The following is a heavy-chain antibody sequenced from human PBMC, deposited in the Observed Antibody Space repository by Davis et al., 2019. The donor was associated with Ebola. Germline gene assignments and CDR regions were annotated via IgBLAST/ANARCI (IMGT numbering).Heavy chain of an antibody. CDR3: ARLGPSYCSGGSCYLDY. J-gene: IGHJ4*02. CDR2: IYYSGST. D-gene: IGHD2-15*01. Sequence: SETLSLTCTVSGGSISSGGYYWSWIRQHPGKGLEWIGYIYYSGSTYYNPSLKSRVTISVDTSKNQFSLKLSSVTAADTAVYYCARLGPSYCSGGSCYLDYWGQGTLVTVSS. V-gene: IGHV4-31*03. CDR1: GGSISSGGYY.